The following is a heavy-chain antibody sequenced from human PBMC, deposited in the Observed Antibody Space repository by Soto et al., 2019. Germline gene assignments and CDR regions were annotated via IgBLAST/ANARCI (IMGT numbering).Heavy chain of an antibody. CDR1: GFTFSNYA. V-gene: IGHV3-21*05. J-gene: IGHJ5*02. Sequence: GGSLRLSCAASGFTFSNYAMNWVRQAPGKGLEWLSYIGRSSNYIQYADSVRGRFTVSRDDAKNSLYLQMNSLRAEDTAVYHYTRDMWAYSGSWESNHWGQGIPVTVSS. D-gene: IGHD6-13*01. CDR3: TRDMWAYSGSWESNH. CDR2: IGRSSNYI.